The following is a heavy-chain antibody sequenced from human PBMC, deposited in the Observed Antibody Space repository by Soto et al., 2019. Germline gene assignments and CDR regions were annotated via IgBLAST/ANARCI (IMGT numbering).Heavy chain of an antibody. CDR2: IWYDGSNK. V-gene: IGHV3-33*01. CDR3: ARGIAAFPGDY. Sequence: QVQLVESGXXXVQXXXXXXLSCXXXXXXXXSYGXXXXXXAXGKGLEWVAVIWYDGSNKYYADSVKGRFTISRDNSKNTLYLQMNSLRAEDTAVYYCARGIAAFPGDYWGQGTLVTVSS. CDR1: XXXXXSYG. J-gene: IGHJ4*02. D-gene: IGHD6-13*01.